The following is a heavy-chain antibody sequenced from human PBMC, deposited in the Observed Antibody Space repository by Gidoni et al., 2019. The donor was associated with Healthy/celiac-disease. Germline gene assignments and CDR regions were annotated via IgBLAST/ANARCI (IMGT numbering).Heavy chain of an antibody. CDR1: GYTFTGYY. Sequence: QVQLVQSGAEVKKPGASVKVSCKASGYTFTGYYMHWVRQAPGQGLEWMGWINPNSGGTNYAQKFQGRVTMTRDTSISTAYMELSRLRSDDTAVYYCARDSGYDYYRNWFDPWGQGTLVTVSS. D-gene: IGHD5-12*01. J-gene: IGHJ5*02. V-gene: IGHV1-2*02. CDR2: INPNSGGT. CDR3: ARDSGYDYYRNWFDP.